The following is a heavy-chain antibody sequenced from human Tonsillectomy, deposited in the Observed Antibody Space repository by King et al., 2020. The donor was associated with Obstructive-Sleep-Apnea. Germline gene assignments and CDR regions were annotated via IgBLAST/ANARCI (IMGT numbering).Heavy chain of an antibody. J-gene: IGHJ4*02. CDR1: GFTFNTYW. Sequence: VQLVESGGGLVQPGGSLRLSCAASGFTFNTYWMSWVRQVPGKGLEWVANINQDGSEKYYVDSVKGRFTISRDNAKNSLYLQMNSLRAEDTAVYHWARGVDTAMVRAYYFDNWGQGTLVTVSS. V-gene: IGHV3-7*01. CDR3: ARGVDTAMVRAYYFDN. CDR2: INQDGSEK. D-gene: IGHD5-18*01.